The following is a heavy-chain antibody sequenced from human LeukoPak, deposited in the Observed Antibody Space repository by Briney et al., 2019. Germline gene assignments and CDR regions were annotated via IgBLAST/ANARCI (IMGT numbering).Heavy chain of an antibody. J-gene: IGHJ4*02. CDR2: ISYEGSNK. D-gene: IGHD5-18*01. V-gene: IGHV3-30*18. CDR3: AKLKYSYGLYYFDY. CDR1: GFTFSNHG. Sequence: GGSLRLSCAASGFTFSNHGMHWVRQAPGKGLEWVAFISYEGSNKYYADSVRGRFTISRDYSKNTVYLQMNSLRAEDTALYYCAKLKYSYGLYYFDYWGQGTLVTVSS.